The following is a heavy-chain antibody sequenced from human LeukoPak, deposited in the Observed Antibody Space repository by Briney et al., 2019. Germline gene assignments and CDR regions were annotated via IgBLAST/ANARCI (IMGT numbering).Heavy chain of an antibody. Sequence: GGSLRLSCAASGFTFSNYGMSWVRQAPGKGLEWLSTLSRSGDSPYYADSVKGRFTISRDNAKNSLYLQMNSLRAEDTAVYYCARANADFDYWGQGTLVTVSS. CDR1: GFTFSNYG. J-gene: IGHJ4*02. CDR3: ARANADFDY. CDR2: LSRSGDSP. V-gene: IGHV3-23*01.